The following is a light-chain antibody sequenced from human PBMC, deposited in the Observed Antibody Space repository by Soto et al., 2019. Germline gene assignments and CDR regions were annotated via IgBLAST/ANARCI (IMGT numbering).Light chain of an antibody. V-gene: IGKV1-5*01. J-gene: IGKJ1*01. CDR1: QSISNW. CDR3: QQYNSYPWT. Sequence: DIQMTQSPSTLSASVGDRFTITCRASQSISNWLAWYQQKPGKAPKFLIYAASSLNTGVPSMFSGSGSGTEFTLTISSLQPDDFATYYCQQYNSYPWTFGQGTKVEIK. CDR2: AAS.